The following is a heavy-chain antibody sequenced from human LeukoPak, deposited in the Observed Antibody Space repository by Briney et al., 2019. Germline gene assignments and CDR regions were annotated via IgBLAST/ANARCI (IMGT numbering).Heavy chain of an antibody. J-gene: IGHJ4*02. CDR2: IYPGDSDT. D-gene: IGHD3-10*01. CDR1: GYIFTSYW. Sequence: GASLQISCKGSGYIFTSYWIGWVRQLPGKGLEWMGIIYPGDSDTRYSPSFQGPVTISADKSISTAYLQWSSLKASDTAMYYCARWNFGEPTYYFDYWGQGTLVTVSS. CDR3: ARWNFGEPTYYFDY. V-gene: IGHV5-51*01.